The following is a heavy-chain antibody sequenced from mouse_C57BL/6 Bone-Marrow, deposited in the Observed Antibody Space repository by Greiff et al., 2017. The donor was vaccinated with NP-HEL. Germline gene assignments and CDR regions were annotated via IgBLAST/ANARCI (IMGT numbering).Heavy chain of an antibody. J-gene: IGHJ1*03. CDR2: IYPGSGST. V-gene: IGHV1-55*01. CDR3: AGLWFPYWYFDV. D-gene: IGHD2-2*01. CDR1: GYTFTSYW. Sequence: QVQLKQPGAELVKPGASVKMSCKASGYTFTSYWITWVKQRPGQGLEWIGDIYPGSGSTNYNEKFKSKATLTVDTSSSTAYMQLSSLTSEDSAVYYWAGLWFPYWYFDVWGTGTTVTVSS.